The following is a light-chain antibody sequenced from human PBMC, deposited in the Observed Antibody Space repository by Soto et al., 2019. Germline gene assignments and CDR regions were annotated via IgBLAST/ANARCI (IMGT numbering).Light chain of an antibody. V-gene: IGLV1-40*01. CDR1: SSNIGANSD. Sequence: QSVLTQPPSVSGAPRQRVTISCTGSSSNIGANSDVHWYQQLTGAAPKLLIYGNTNRPSGVSDRFSASKSGTSASLAITGLQAEDEADYYCQSYDNSLSGFYVFGTGTKVTVL. J-gene: IGLJ1*01. CDR3: QSYDNSLSGFYV. CDR2: GNT.